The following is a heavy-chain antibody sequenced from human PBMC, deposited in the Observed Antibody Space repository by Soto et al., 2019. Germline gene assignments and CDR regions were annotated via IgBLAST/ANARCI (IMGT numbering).Heavy chain of an antibody. J-gene: IGHJ6*02. CDR3: ARASIRGASFASHFAMDV. Sequence: PSETLSLTCTVSGASMTGASMNSDYWTWIRQPPGKGMEWIGNIFYSGNTNYNPSLKSRVTLSVDTSINQFSLNLHLVTAADAAVYYCARASIRGASFASHFAMDVWGQGTTVTVSS. V-gene: IGHV4-61*01. D-gene: IGHD3-16*01. CDR2: IFYSGNT. CDR1: GASMTGASMNSDY.